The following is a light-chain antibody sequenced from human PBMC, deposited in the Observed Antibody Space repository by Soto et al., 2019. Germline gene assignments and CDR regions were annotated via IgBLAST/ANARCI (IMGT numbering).Light chain of an antibody. CDR1: QSVSNC. J-gene: IGKJ5*01. CDR3: QQCNNWPPIT. Sequence: EIVLTQSPATLSLSPGERATLSCRASQSVSNCLAWYQQKPGQTPRLLIYDVSNRAPGIPARFSGSGSGTDFTLTISSLEPEDFAVYYCQQCNNWPPITFGQGTRREIK. CDR2: DVS. V-gene: IGKV3-11*01.